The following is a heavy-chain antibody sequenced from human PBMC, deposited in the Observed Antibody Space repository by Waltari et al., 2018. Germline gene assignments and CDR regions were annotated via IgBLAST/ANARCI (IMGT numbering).Heavy chain of an antibody. V-gene: IGHV1-24*01. CDR1: GYTLTELS. CDR3: ATSNRGC. Sequence: VQLVQSGAEVKKPGAQVKVSCKVSGYTLTELSMHWGRQAPGKGLEWMGGVGPQVGETIYAQKFQGRVTMTEDTSTDQAYMELSSLRSEDTAVYYCATSNRGCWGQGTLVTVSS. D-gene: IGHD6-19*01. J-gene: IGHJ4*02. CDR2: VGPQVGET.